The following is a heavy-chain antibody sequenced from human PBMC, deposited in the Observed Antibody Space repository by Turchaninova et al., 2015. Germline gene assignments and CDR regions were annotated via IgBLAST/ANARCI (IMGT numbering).Heavy chain of an antibody. CDR2: ISHSGST. V-gene: IGHV4-38-2*01. CDR1: GYSISSGFC. CDR3: ARRGYSSGWSYDY. D-gene: IGHD6-19*01. Sequence: QVQLQESGPGLVKPSETLSLTCAVSGYSISSGFCWGWIRQPPGKGLDGIGGISHSGSTYYNPSLKSRVTISLDTSKNQFSLELSSVTAADTALYSWARRGYSSGWSYDYWGQGTLVTVSS. J-gene: IGHJ4*02.